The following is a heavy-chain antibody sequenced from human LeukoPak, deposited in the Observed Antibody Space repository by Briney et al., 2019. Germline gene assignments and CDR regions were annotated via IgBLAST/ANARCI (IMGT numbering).Heavy chain of an antibody. V-gene: IGHV3-66*01. CDR1: GFTVSNTY. D-gene: IGHD5-12*01. CDR2: IYAGGNT. CDR3: AAEPGYSGYDYGLAY. Sequence: GGSLRLSCAASGFTVSNTYMTWVRQAPGKGLEWVSVIYAGGNTNYADSVKGRFTISRDNSKNTLYLQMNSLRAEDTAVYYCAAEPGYSGYDYGLAYWGQGTLVTVSS. J-gene: IGHJ4*02.